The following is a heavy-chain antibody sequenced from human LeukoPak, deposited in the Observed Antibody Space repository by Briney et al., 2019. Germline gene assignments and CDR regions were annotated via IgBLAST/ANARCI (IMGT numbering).Heavy chain of an antibody. CDR1: GGSISSGGYY. V-gene: IGHV4-31*03. Sequence: SRTLSLTCTVSGGSISSGGYYWSWIRQHPGKGLEWMGYIYYSGRTYYNPSLESRVIISLDTSKNQFSLKLSSVTAADTAVYYCARRSSSSGYFDYWGQGTLVTVSS. CDR2: IYYSGRT. CDR3: ARRSSSSGYFDY. J-gene: IGHJ4*02. D-gene: IGHD6-6*01.